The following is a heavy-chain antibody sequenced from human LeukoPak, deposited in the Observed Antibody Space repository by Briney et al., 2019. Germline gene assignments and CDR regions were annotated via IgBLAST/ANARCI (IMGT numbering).Heavy chain of an antibody. CDR2: IDTSSTTM. CDR1: GFTFSSYW. J-gene: IGHJ5*01. Sequence: GGSLRLSRAASGFTFSSYWMSWVRQAPGKGLEWVSFIDTSSTTMYYTDSVKGRFTISRDNAKNSLYLQMNSLKVEDTAIYYCARDNWVDCWGQGTLVTVSS. CDR3: ARDNWVDC. V-gene: IGHV3-48*04.